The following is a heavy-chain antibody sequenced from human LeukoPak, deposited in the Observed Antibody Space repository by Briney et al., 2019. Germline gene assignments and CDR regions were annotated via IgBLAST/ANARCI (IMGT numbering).Heavy chain of an antibody. CDR1: GDSISNFY. CDR3: ALAPNSNWFDF. V-gene: IGHV4-59*08. J-gene: IGHJ5*01. CDR2: IHYSGNS. Sequence: SETLSLTCSVSGDSISNFYWNWIRQPPGKRLEWIGNIHYSGNSNYNPTLQSRVTISIDTSRKQLFLKLSSVTAADTAVYYCALAPNSNWFDFWGQGTLVTVSS. D-gene: IGHD2-8*01.